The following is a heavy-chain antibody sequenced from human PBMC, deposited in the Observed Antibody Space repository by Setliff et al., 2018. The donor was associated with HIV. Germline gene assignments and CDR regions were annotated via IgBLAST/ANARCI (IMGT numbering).Heavy chain of an antibody. V-gene: IGHV1-8*03. CDR3: ARGRGRYYDSRSYLDY. Sequence: ASVKVSCKTSGYTFTSYDINWVRQATGQGLEWMGWMNPNSGNRGYAQKFQGRVTISRNTSISTAYMGLSGLRSEDTAVYYCARGRGRYYDSRSYLDYWGQGTQVTVSS. D-gene: IGHD3-22*01. CDR2: MNPNSGNR. J-gene: IGHJ4*02. CDR1: GYTFTSYD.